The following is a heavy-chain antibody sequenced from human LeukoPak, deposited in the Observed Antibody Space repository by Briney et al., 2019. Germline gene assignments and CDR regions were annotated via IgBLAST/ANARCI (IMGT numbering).Heavy chain of an antibody. V-gene: IGHV1-69*04. D-gene: IGHD3-22*01. Sequence: SVKVSCKASGGTFSSYAISWVRQAPGQGLEWMGRIIPILGIANYAQKFQGRVTITADKSTSTAYMELSSLRSEDTAVYYCARAPTPLDYYDSSGYTPLFEYFQHWGQGTLVTVSP. J-gene: IGHJ1*01. CDR1: GGTFSSYA. CDR3: ARAPTPLDYYDSSGYTPLFEYFQH. CDR2: IIPILGIA.